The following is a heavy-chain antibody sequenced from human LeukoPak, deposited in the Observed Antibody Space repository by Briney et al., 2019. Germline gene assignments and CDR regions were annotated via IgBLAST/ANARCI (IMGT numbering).Heavy chain of an antibody. CDR2: ISSSSSYI. CDR1: GFTFSSYS. CDR3: AGDFGAAGSFDY. Sequence: GGSLRLSCAPSGFTFSSYSMNWVRQAPGKGLEWVSSISSSSSYIYYADSVKGRFTISRDNAKNSLYLQMNSLRAEDTAVYYCAGDFGAAGSFDYWGQGTLVTVSS. V-gene: IGHV3-21*01. J-gene: IGHJ4*02. D-gene: IGHD6-13*01.